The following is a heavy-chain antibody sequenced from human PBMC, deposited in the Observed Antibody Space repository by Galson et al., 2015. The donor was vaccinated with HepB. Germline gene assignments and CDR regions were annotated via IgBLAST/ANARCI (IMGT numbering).Heavy chain of an antibody. D-gene: IGHD2-2*01. J-gene: IGHJ3*02. Sequence: SVKVSCKASGYIFTGYYMHWVRQAPGQGLEWMGWINPNSGGTNYVQEFQGRVTMTRDTSISTAYMELISLRSDDTAVYYCATNYCSSITCYGRLDIWGQGTMVTVSS. CDR2: INPNSGGT. CDR3: ATNYCSSITCYGRLDI. CDR1: GYIFTGYY. V-gene: IGHV1-2*02.